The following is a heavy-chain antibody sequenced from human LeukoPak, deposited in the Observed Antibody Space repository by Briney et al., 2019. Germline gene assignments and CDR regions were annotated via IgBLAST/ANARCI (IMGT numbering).Heavy chain of an antibody. D-gene: IGHD2-15*01. CDR1: GGTFSSYA. CDR3: ARDLPPGYCSGGSCYSGYYWFDP. Sequence: EASVKVSCKASGGTFSSYAISWVRQAPGQGLEWMGRIIPILGIANYAQKFQGRVTITADKSTSTAYMELSSLRSEDTAVYYCARDLPPGYCSGGSCYSGYYWFDPWGQGTLVTVSS. CDR2: IIPILGIA. V-gene: IGHV1-69*04. J-gene: IGHJ5*02.